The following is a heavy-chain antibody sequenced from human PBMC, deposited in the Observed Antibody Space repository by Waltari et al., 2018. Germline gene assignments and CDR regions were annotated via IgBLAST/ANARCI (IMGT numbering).Heavy chain of an antibody. J-gene: IGHJ6*02. CDR1: GYTFTGYY. CDR3: ARRRIFGVVTIYGMDV. V-gene: IGHV1-2*06. D-gene: IGHD3-3*01. Sequence: QVQLVQSGAEVKKPGASVKVSCKASGYTFTGYYMHWVRQAPGQGLEWMGRINPNSGGTNYAQKFQGRVTMTRDTSISAAYMELSRLRSDDTAVYYCARRRIFGVVTIYGMDVWGQGTTVTVSS. CDR2: INPNSGGT.